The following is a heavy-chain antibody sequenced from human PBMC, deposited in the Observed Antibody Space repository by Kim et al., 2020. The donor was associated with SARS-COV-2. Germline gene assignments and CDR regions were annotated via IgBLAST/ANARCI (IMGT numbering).Heavy chain of an antibody. CDR3: FCVWSSSGNQEDC. J-gene: IGHJ4*02. CDR2: IIPIFGTA. CDR1: GGTFSSYA. Sequence: SVKVSCKASGGTFSSYAISWVRQAPGQGLEWMGGIIPIFGTANYAQKFQGRVTITADESTSTAYMELSSLRSEDTAVYYCFCVWSSSGNQEDCWGQGTLVTVSS. D-gene: IGHD3-22*01. V-gene: IGHV1-69*13.